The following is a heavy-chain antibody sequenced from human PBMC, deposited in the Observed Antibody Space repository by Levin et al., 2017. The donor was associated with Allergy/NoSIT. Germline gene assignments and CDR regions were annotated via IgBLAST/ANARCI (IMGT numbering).Heavy chain of an antibody. CDR1: GYSFTTYW. J-gene: IGHJ5*02. CDR2: IYPGDSDI. D-gene: IGHD4-17*01. Sequence: KVSCKASGYSFTTYWIGWVRQMPGKGLEWMGIIYPGDSDIRYSPSFQGQVTISADKSISTAYLEWSSLRASDTATYYCARHTATVTNNWFDPWGQGTLVTVSS. V-gene: IGHV5-51*01. CDR3: ARHTATVTNNWFDP.